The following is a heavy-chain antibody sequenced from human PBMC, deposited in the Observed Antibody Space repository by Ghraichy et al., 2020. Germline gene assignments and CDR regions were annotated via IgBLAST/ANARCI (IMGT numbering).Heavy chain of an antibody. V-gene: IGHV3-48*02. CDR2: ITSSSRTT. CDR3: ARGSTVVRFFYYAGMDV. Sequence: GGSLRLSCVGSGFSFSGYSMNWVRQSPGKGLEWVSYITSSSRTTSYADSVKGRFTISRDNAQNSPYLQMNSLRDEDTAVYYCARGSTVVRFFYYAGMDVWGQGTTVTGS. J-gene: IGHJ6*02. CDR1: GFSFSGYS. D-gene: IGHD4-23*01.